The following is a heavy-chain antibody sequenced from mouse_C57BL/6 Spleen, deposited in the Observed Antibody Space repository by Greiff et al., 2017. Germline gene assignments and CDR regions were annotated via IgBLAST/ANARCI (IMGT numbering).Heavy chain of an antibody. J-gene: IGHJ4*01. CDR2: IYPGDGDT. CDR3: ARDTTVVDYYAMDY. D-gene: IGHD1-1*01. CDR1: GYAFSSYW. V-gene: IGHV1-80*01. Sequence: QVQLQQSGAELVKPGASVKISCKASGYAFSSYWMNWVKQRPGKGLEWIGQIYPGDGDTNYNGKFKGKATLTADKSSSTAYMQLSSLTSEDSAVYFCARDTTVVDYYAMDYWGQGTSVTVSS.